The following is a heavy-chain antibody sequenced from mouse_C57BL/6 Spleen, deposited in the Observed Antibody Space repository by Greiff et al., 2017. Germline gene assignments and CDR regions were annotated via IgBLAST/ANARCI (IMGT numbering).Heavy chain of an antibody. D-gene: IGHD2-5*01. CDR1: GFTFSSYA. Sequence: EVMLVESGGGLVKPGGSLKLSCAASGFTFSSYAMSWVRQTPEKRLAWVATISDGGSYTYYPDNVKGRFTISRDNAKNNLYLQMSHLKSEDTAMYYCARDSNSYYYAMDYWGQGTSVTVSS. J-gene: IGHJ4*01. V-gene: IGHV5-4*01. CDR3: ARDSNSYYYAMDY. CDR2: ISDGGSYT.